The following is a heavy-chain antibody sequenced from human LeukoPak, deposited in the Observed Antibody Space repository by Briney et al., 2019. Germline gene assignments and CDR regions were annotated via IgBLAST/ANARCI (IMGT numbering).Heavy chain of an antibody. D-gene: IGHD6-19*01. J-gene: IGHJ6*02. CDR3: ARDSSSGWGGYYYYGMDV. Sequence: GGSLRLSCAASGFTFSSYSMNWVRQSPGKGLEWFSSISGSGSDTYYADSVKGRLTISRDNVKNSLYLQMNSLRAEDTAVYYCARDSSSGWGGYYYYGMDVWGQGTTVTVSS. CDR2: ISGSGSDT. CDR1: GFTFSSYS. V-gene: IGHV3-21*01.